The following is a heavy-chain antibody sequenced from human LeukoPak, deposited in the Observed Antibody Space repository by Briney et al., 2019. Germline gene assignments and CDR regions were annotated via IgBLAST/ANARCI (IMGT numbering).Heavy chain of an antibody. CDR2: ISWDGTT. J-gene: IGHJ4*02. Sequence: GGSLRLSCATSGFIFEDYTMHWVRQAPGKTLEWVSLISWDGTTYYADSVKGRFTISRDNSKDSLSLQMDTLRSEDTAFYYCVKDLSYESSGSFFDFWGQGTLVTVS. CDR1: GFIFEDYT. CDR3: VKDLSYESSGSFFDF. D-gene: IGHD3-22*01. V-gene: IGHV3-43*01.